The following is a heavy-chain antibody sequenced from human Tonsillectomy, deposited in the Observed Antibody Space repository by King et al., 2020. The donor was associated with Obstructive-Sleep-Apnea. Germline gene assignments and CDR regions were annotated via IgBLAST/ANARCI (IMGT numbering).Heavy chain of an antibody. CDR2: ISVYNGNT. J-gene: IGHJ5*02. Sequence: VQLVQSGAEVEKPGASVKVSCKASGYTFISYDISWVRQAPGQGLEWMGWISVYNGNTKYAQKFQGRVNMTADTSATTAYLELTSLRSDDTAVYFCARHGTPTLAGTGVYNWFDPWGQGTLVTVSS. D-gene: IGHD6-19*01. CDR3: ARHGTPTLAGTGVYNWFDP. V-gene: IGHV1-18*04. CDR1: GYTFISYD.